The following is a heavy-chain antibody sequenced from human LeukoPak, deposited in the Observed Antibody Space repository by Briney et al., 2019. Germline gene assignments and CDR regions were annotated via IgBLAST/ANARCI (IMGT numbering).Heavy chain of an antibody. CDR2: ISYDGSNR. CDR1: GFTFSSYG. Sequence: QTGGSLRLSCAASGFTFSSYGMHWVRQAPGKGLEWVAVISYDGSNRYYADSVKGRFTISRGNSKNTLYLQMNSLRAEDTAVYYCAKVHGYDFLDYWGQGTLVTVSS. CDR3: AKVHGYDFLDY. J-gene: IGHJ4*02. D-gene: IGHD5-12*01. V-gene: IGHV3-30*18.